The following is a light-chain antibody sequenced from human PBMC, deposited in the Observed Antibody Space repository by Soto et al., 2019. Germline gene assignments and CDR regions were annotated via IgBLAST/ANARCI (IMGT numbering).Light chain of an antibody. CDR3: SSFTSVHTGV. V-gene: IGLV2-14*02. CDR2: EGS. Sequence: QSALTQPASVSGSPGQSITISCTGTSSDVGSYNLVSWYQQHPGKAPKLMIYEGSKRPSGASDRFSGSKSGNTASLTISGLQPEDEADYYCSSFTSVHTGVFGGGTKVTVL. CDR1: SSDVGSYNL. J-gene: IGLJ3*02.